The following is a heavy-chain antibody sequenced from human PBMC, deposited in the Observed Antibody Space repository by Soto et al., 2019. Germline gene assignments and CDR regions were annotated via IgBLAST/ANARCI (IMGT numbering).Heavy chain of an antibody. Sequence: GESLKISCRTSGYKFTSYWIAWVRQMPGKGLEWMGIIFPSDSDTRYSPSFQGQVTISADRSTSTVFLQWASLKASDTAVYFCPRTEQSGYFNWFDTWGQGTLATVSS. J-gene: IGHJ5*02. CDR1: GYKFTSYW. CDR2: IFPSDSDT. D-gene: IGHD6-25*01. V-gene: IGHV5-51*01. CDR3: PRTEQSGYFNWFDT.